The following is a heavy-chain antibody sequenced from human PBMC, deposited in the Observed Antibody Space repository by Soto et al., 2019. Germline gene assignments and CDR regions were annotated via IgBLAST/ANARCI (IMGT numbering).Heavy chain of an antibody. CDR3: ARGRFRRTWFDP. Sequence: QVQLVQSGAEVKKPGASVKVSCKASGYTFTNYXXXWVRQATGQGLEWMGWMNPDSGNTGQSKQFQGRVTMTRDTSISXAYMEXSSLRSEDTAVYYCARGRFRRTWFDPWGQGTLVTVSS. D-gene: IGHD3-16*01. J-gene: IGHJ5*02. V-gene: IGHV1-8*01. CDR2: MNPDSGNT. CDR1: GYTFTNYX.